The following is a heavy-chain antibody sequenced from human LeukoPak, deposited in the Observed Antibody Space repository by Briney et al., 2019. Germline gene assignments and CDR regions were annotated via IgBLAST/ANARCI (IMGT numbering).Heavy chain of an antibody. CDR3: ARGSLSIANDY. CDR2: INHSGST. J-gene: IGHJ4*02. Sequence: PSETLSLTCAVYGGSFSGYYWSWIRQPPGKGLEWIGEINHSGSTNYNPSLKSRVTISVDMSKNQFSLKLSSVTAADTAVYYCARGSLSIANDYWGQGTLVTVSS. D-gene: IGHD6-6*01. CDR1: GGSFSGYY. V-gene: IGHV4-34*01.